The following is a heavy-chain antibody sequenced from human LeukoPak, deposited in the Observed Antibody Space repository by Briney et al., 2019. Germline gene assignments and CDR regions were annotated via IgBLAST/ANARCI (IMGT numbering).Heavy chain of an antibody. CDR1: GLTFSTYD. D-gene: IGHD6-19*01. CDR2: TKGSGSST. J-gene: IGHJ4*02. Sequence: PGGSLRLSCAAPGLTFSTYDINWVRQAPGKGLESVAATKGSGSSTYYADSVRGRFTISRDNSKSTLYLQMNSLRADDTAFYYCAKSYSTGWYSHAGWGQGTLVTVSS. V-gene: IGHV3-23*01. CDR3: AKSYSTGWYSHAG.